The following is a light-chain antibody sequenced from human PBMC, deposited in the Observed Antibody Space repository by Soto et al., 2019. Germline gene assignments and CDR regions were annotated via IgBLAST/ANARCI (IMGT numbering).Light chain of an antibody. CDR3: QQSYKTPHT. CDR1: QGVSAY. CDR2: AAS. V-gene: IGKV1-39*01. J-gene: IGKJ2*01. Sequence: DIQMTQSPSSLSASVGDRVTVTCRASQGVSAYLLWYQQRHGRDPKLLIYAASNLIAGVPSRFSGSGSGTNFTLTINNLQPEDFATYYCQQSYKTPHTFGQGTKLETK.